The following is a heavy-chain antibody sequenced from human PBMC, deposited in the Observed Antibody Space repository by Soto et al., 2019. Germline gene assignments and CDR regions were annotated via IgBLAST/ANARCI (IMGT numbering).Heavy chain of an antibody. CDR3: ARHPGYGLYYFDY. CDR2: TYHSGNP. Sequence: SETLSLTCDVSGDTISTGGYTWAWIRQPPGKALEWIGHTYHSGNPYYNPSLKSRVIISVDRPKNQFSLKLSSVTAADTAVYYCARHPGYGLYYFDYWGQGTLVTVSS. J-gene: IGHJ4*02. V-gene: IGHV4-30-2*01. D-gene: IGHD5-18*01. CDR1: GDTISTGGYT.